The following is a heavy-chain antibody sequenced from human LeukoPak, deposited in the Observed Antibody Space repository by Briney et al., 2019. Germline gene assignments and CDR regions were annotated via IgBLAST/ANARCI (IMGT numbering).Heavy chain of an antibody. Sequence: ASVKVSCKSSVYTFTVYYMHWVRQAPGQGLGWVGGINPNSGGTNYAQKFQGRVNMTRDTSISTAYMELSRLRSEDTAVYYCARGAVAVESYYYYYMDVWGKGTTVTVSS. V-gene: IGHV1-2*02. CDR1: VYTFTVYY. CDR3: ARGAVAVESYYYYYMDV. CDR2: INPNSGGT. D-gene: IGHD6-19*01. J-gene: IGHJ6*03.